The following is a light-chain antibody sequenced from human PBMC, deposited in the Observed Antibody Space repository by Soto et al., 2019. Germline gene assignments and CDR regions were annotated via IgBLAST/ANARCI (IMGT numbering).Light chain of an antibody. CDR2: LAS. J-gene: IGKJ5*01. V-gene: IGKV2-28*01. CDR3: MQALQPQIS. CDR1: SGLLHSNGNHY. Sequence: TQSRRSPRFARVWPTSGACRFVSGLLHSNGNHYLEWYFQKPGQSPQLXIYLASIRASGVPDRFSGSGSGTDFTLNISRVEAEDVVVYYFMQALQPQISYGQGTRLEIK.